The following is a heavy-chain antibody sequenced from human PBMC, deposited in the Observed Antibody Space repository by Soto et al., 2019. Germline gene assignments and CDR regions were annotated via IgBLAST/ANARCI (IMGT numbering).Heavy chain of an antibody. J-gene: IGHJ4*02. V-gene: IGHV3-23*01. CDR3: AKVPARGSGSYYVRSNY. CDR2: ISGSGGST. CDR1: GFTFSSYA. D-gene: IGHD3-10*01. Sequence: GGSLRLSSAASGFTFSSYAMSWVRQAPGKGLEWVSAISGSGGSTYYADSVKGRFTISRDNSKNTLYLQMNSLRAEDTAVYYCAKVPARGSGSYYVRSNYWGQGTLVTVSS.